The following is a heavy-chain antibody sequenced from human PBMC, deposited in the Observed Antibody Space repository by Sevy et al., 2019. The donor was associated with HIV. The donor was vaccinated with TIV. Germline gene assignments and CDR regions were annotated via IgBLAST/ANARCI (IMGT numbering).Heavy chain of an antibody. J-gene: IGHJ6*02. CDR3: ARDRWEVGDIVVVTTAIERSADYYYGMDV. CDR2: ISAYNGNT. D-gene: IGHD2-2*02. Sequence: GASVKVSCKASGYTFTSYGISWVRQAPGQGLEWLGWISAYNGNTNYAQKHQGRGTMTTDTSTSTADMELRSLSSEDTAVYYCARDRWEVGDIVVVTTAIERSADYYYGMDVRSQGTTVTVSS. CDR1: GYTFTSYG. V-gene: IGHV1-18*01.